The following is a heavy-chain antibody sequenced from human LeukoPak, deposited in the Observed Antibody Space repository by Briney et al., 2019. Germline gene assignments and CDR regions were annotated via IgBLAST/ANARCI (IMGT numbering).Heavy chain of an antibody. CDR1: LFTFSSYA. CDR2: ICGSGGST. V-gene: IGHV3-23*01. Sequence: GGSLRVSFVASLFTFSSYAMRFVRPAPGKGLEGVSAICGSGGSTYYADSEKGRFTISRDNSKNTLYLHMNSLRAEDTAVYYCAKTTAGNSSGRYPGWPVDYWGQETLVTVSS. CDR3: AKTTAGNSSGRYPGWPVDY. D-gene: IGHD6-19*01. J-gene: IGHJ4*02.